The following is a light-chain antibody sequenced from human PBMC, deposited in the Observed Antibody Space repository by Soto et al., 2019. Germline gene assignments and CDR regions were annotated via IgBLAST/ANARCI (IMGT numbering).Light chain of an antibody. J-gene: IGKJ1*01. CDR2: AAS. CDR1: QRVSTTY. V-gene: IGKV3-20*01. CDR3: QQSGISPWT. Sequence: EIVLTQSPGTLSLSPGERATLSCRASQRVSTTYLAWYQQKPGQAPRLLIYAASSRATGIPDRFSGSGSGTDFTLTISRLEPEDFAVYYCQQSGISPWTFGQGTKVEIK.